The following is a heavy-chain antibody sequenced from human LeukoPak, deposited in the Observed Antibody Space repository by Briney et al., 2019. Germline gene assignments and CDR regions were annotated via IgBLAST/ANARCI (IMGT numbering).Heavy chain of an antibody. V-gene: IGHV3-48*03. CDR1: GFTFSSYE. D-gene: IGHD6-19*01. Sequence: GGSLRLSCAASGFTFSSYEMNWVRQAPGKGLEWVSYISSSGSTIYYADSVKGRFTISRDNAKNSLYLQMNSLRAEDTAVYYCARDTYTLIEVAGTFGNWGQGTLVTVSS. CDR3: ARDTYTLIEVAGTFGN. CDR2: ISSSGSTI. J-gene: IGHJ4*02.